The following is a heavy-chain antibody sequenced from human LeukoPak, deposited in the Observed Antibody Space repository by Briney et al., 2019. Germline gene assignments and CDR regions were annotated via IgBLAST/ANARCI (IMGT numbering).Heavy chain of an antibody. CDR3: AKRCQSTMIVVADWFDP. J-gene: IGHJ5*02. CDR1: DFSFITYA. CDR2: ISGGGDAT. D-gene: IGHD3-22*01. V-gene: IGHV3-23*01. Sequence: PGGSLRLSCAASDFSFITYAMSWVRQAPGKGLEWVSTISGGGDATYYADSVKGRFTISRDNSKNTLYLQMNSLRVEDTAVYYCAKRCQSTMIVVADWFDPWGQGTLVTVSS.